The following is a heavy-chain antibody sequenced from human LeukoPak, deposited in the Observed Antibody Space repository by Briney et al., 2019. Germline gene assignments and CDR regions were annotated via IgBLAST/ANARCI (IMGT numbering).Heavy chain of an antibody. J-gene: IGHJ4*02. CDR1: GGSFSGYY. Sequence: SETLSLTCAVYGGSFSGYYWSWIRQPPGKGLEWIGEINHSGGTNYNPSLKSRVTISVDTSKNQFSLKLSSVTAADTAVYYCARLGDYGVFDYWGQGTLVTVSS. CDR3: ARLGDYGVFDY. V-gene: IGHV4-34*01. CDR2: INHSGGT. D-gene: IGHD4-17*01.